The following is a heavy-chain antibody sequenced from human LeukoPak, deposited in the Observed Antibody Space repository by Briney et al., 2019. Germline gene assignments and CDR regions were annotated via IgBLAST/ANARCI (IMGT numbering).Heavy chain of an antibody. CDR1: GGTFSSYA. V-gene: IGHV1-69*13. Sequence: ASVKVSCKASGGTFSSYAISWVRQAPGQGLEWMGGIIPIFGTANYAQKFQGRVTITADESTSTAYMELSSLRSEDTAVYYCASSRWDTYYYDSSGYWFDPWGQGTLVTVSS. CDR3: ASSRWDTYYYDSSGYWFDP. D-gene: IGHD3-22*01. CDR2: IIPIFGTA. J-gene: IGHJ5*02.